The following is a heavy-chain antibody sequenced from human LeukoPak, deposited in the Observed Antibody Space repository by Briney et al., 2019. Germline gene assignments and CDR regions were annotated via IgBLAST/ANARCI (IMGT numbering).Heavy chain of an antibody. V-gene: IGHV3-30-3*01. Sequence: GGSLRLSCAASGFTFSSYAMHWVRQAPGKGLEWVAVISYDGSNKYYADSVKGRFTISRDNSKNTLYLQMNSLRAEDTAVYYCASGGDPDYWGQGTLVTVPS. CDR1: GFTFSSYA. J-gene: IGHJ4*02. CDR2: ISYDGSNK. CDR3: ASGGDPDY. D-gene: IGHD2-21*02.